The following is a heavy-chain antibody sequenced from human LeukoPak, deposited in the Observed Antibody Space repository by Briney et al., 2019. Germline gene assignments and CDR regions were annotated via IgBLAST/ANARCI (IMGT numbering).Heavy chain of an antibody. Sequence: SIYHSGSTYYNPSLKSRVTISVDTSKNQFSLKLSSVTAADTAVYYCARVAVYGDYISFDYWGQGTLVTVSS. V-gene: IGHV4-38-2*02. J-gene: IGHJ4*02. CDR3: ARVAVYGDYISFDY. D-gene: IGHD4-17*01. CDR2: IYHSGST.